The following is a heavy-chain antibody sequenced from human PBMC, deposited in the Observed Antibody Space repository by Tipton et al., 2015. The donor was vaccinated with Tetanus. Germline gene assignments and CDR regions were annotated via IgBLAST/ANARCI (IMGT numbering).Heavy chain of an antibody. J-gene: IGHJ4*02. CDR2: VYDSGDT. CDR1: GDSISSSDYY. CDR3: AGYSPGREYTFDY. V-gene: IGHV4-39*02. D-gene: IGHD4-11*01. Sequence: TLSLTCTVSGDSISSSDYYWGWIRQPPGEGLEWIGEVYDSGDTGYNPSLRSRVTMSVDKSNNRFSLELRFVTAADTAVYYCAGYSPGREYTFDYWGQGTLVTVSS.